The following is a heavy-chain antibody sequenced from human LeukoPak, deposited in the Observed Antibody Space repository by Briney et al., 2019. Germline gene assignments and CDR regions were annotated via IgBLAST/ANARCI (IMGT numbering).Heavy chain of an antibody. J-gene: IGHJ1*01. CDR3: AKDRSSGWYSFQH. Sequence: GGSLRLSCAASGFTFSSYGMHWVRQAPGKGLEWVAVISYDGSNKYYADSVKDGFTISRDNSKNTLYLQMNSLRPEDTAVYYCAKDRSSGWYSFQHWGQGTLVSVSS. V-gene: IGHV3-30*18. D-gene: IGHD6-19*01. CDR2: ISYDGSNK. CDR1: GFTFSSYG.